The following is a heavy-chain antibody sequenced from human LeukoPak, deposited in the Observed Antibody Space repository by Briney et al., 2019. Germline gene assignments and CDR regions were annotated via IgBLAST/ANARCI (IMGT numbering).Heavy chain of an antibody. Sequence: ASVKVSCKASGYTFTGQFMHWVRQAPGQGLEWMGWMNPNTGDTNYAQSFQGGLAMTRDTTISTAYMELSRLTSDDTAVYYCASYPRYMSSPPFDYWGQGTLLTVSS. J-gene: IGHJ4*02. CDR2: MNPNTGDT. V-gene: IGHV1-2*02. D-gene: IGHD3-9*01. CDR3: ASYPRYMSSPPFDY. CDR1: GYTFTGQF.